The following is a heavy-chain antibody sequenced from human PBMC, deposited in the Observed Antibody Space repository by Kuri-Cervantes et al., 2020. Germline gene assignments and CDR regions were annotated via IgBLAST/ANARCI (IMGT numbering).Heavy chain of an antibody. V-gene: IGHV2-70*12. D-gene: IGHD6-13*01. CDR1: GFSLSTSGMC. Sequence: SGPTLVKPTQTLTLTCTFSGFSLSTSGMCVSWIRQPPGKALEWLARIDWDDDKYYSTSLKTRLTISKDTSKNQVVLTMTNMDPVDTATYYCAHRLKQQRNFDYWGQGTLVTVSS. CDR2: IDWDDDK. J-gene: IGHJ4*02. CDR3: AHRLKQQRNFDY.